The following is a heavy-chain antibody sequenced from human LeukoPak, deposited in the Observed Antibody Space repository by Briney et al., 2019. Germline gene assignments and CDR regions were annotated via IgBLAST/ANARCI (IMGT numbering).Heavy chain of an antibody. CDR3: ARGWGDCTTVSCYTGGDVFDM. CDR1: GFTFRSYW. D-gene: IGHD2-2*02. Sequence: GGPLRLSCVASGFTFRSYWMNWVRQAPGKGLEWVANIKQDGSEKYYVDSVKGRFTISRDNTKNSLFLQMNSLRAEDTAVYYCARGWGDCTTVSCYTGGDVFDMWGQGTMVTVSS. V-gene: IGHV3-7*01. J-gene: IGHJ3*02. CDR2: IKQDGSEK.